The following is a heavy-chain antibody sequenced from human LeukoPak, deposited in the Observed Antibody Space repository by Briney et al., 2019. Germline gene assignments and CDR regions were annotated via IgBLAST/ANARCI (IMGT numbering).Heavy chain of an antibody. CDR2: MNKDGSEE. D-gene: IGHD1/OR15-1a*01. J-gene: IGHJ6*02. Sequence: GGSLGLSCAASGFILSNHWMTWVRQAPGKGPEWVANMNKDGSEEYYVDSVKGRFTIFKDTAKNSLYLQMNNLRVEDTALYYCARNNDMDVWGQGTTVVVSS. CDR1: GFILSNHW. CDR3: ARNNDMDV. V-gene: IGHV3-7*03.